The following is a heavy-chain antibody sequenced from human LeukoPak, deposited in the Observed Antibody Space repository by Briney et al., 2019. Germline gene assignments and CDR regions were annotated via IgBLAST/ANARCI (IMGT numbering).Heavy chain of an antibody. V-gene: IGHV3-20*04. D-gene: IGHD3/OR15-3a*01. CDR2: INWNGGST. Sequence: GGSLRLSCAASGFTFDDYGMSWVRPAPGKGLEWVSGINWNGGSTGYADSVKGRFTISRDNAKNSLYLQVNSLRAEDTALYYCARDALWTGYDTFAYWGQGTLVTVSS. J-gene: IGHJ4*02. CDR1: GFTFDDYG. CDR3: ARDALWTGYDTFAY.